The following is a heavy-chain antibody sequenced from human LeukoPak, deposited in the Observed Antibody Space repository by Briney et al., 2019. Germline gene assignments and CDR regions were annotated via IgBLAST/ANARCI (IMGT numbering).Heavy chain of an antibody. Sequence: GGSLRLSCAASGFTFSSYAMHWVRQAPGKGLEWVAAISYDGSNKYYADSVKGRFTISRDNSENTLYLQMNSLRAEDTAVYYCARDRVGATDYFDYWGQGTLVTVSS. CDR2: ISYDGSNK. CDR3: ARDRVGATDYFDY. D-gene: IGHD1-26*01. V-gene: IGHV3-30-3*01. J-gene: IGHJ4*02. CDR1: GFTFSSYA.